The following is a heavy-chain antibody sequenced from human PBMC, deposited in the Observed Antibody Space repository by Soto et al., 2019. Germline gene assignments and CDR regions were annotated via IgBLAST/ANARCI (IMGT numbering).Heavy chain of an antibody. CDR1: GFAFSSFG. CDR2: MWYDGSNK. V-gene: IGHV3-33*01. CDR3: AREAYSSAFDN. J-gene: IGHJ4*02. Sequence: GGSLRLSCAASGFAFSSFGMHWVRQVQGKGLEWVAVMWYDGSNKYYADSVEGRFTISRDNSNNTLYLQMTSLRAEDTAVYYWAREAYSSAFDNWGQGTLVTVSS. D-gene: IGHD6-25*01.